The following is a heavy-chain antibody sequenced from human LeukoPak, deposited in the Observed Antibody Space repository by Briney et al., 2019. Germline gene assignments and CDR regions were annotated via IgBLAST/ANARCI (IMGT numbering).Heavy chain of an antibody. J-gene: IGHJ4*02. V-gene: IGHV3-48*01. CDR3: ARDYKYAFDN. CDR1: GFTFSDYS. CDR2: IGIDSGNT. D-gene: IGHD5-24*01. Sequence: GGSLRLSCAASGFTFSDYSMNWVRQAPGKGREWISYIGIDSGNTNYADSVKGRFTISGDKAKNSLYLQMNSLRVEDTAVYYCARDYKYAFDNWGQGTLVTVS.